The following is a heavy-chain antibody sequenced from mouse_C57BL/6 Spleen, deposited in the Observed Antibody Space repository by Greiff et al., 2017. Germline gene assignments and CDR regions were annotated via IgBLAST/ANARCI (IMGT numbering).Heavy chain of an antibody. Sequence: EVQVVESGGGLVKPGGSLKLSCAASGFTFSDYGMHWVRQAPGKGLEWVAYISSGSSTIYYADTVKGRFTISRDNAKNTRFLQMSSLRYEDTAMYYCARGGVFDYWGQGTTLTVSS. CDR3: ARGGVFDY. CDR2: ISSGSSTI. J-gene: IGHJ2*01. V-gene: IGHV5-17*01. CDR1: GFTFSDYG.